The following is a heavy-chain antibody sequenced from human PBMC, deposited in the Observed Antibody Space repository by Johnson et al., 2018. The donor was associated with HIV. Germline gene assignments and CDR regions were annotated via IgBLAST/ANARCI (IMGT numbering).Heavy chain of an antibody. CDR2: INSDGRST. J-gene: IGHJ3*02. D-gene: IGHD6-13*01. V-gene: IGHV3-74*02. CDR1: GIAFSTNW. CDR3: AAIGGIGSSWSAAFDI. Sequence: EKLVESGGDLVQPGGSLRLSCVGSGIAFSTNWMHWVRQAPGKGLVWVSRINSDGRSTSYADSVKGRFTISRDNAKNTLYLQMNSLRAEDTALYYCAAIGGIGSSWSAAFDIWGQGTMVTVSS.